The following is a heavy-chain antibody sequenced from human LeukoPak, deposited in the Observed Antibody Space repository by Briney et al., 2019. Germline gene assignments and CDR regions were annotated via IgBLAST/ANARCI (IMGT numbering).Heavy chain of an antibody. V-gene: IGHV3-66*01. J-gene: IGHJ3*02. D-gene: IGHD1-1*01. CDR2: IYSGGNT. CDR3: ASYINWREGDAFDI. CDR1: GFTVSSNY. Sequence: GGSLRLSCAASGFTVSSNYMSWVRQAPGKGLEWVSVIYSGGNTYYADSVKGRFTISRDNSKNTMYLQMNSLRAEDTAVYYCASYINWREGDAFDIWGQGTMVTVSS.